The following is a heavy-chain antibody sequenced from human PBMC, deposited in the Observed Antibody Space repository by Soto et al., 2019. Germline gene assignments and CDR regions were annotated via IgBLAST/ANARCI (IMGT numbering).Heavy chain of an antibody. Sequence: SGPTLVNPTQTLTLTCTFSGFSLNTYGMGVGWIRQPPGKALEWLALIYWNDDKRYSPSLTNRLTITKDTSKNQVVLTMTNMDPEDTGTFYCAQKTPGSIGVWYYFGSWGQGTRVTVSS. CDR2: IYWNDDK. J-gene: IGHJ4*02. CDR3: AQKTPGSIGVWYYFGS. V-gene: IGHV2-5*01. CDR1: GFSLNTYGMG. D-gene: IGHD3-10*01.